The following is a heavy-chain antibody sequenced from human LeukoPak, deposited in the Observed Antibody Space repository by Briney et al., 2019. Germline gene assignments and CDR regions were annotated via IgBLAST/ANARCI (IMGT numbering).Heavy chain of an antibody. D-gene: IGHD1-1*01. Sequence: AGGSLRLSCAASGISVSSNYMSWVRQAPGKGLEWVSIIYSGGSTYYTDSVKGRFTISRDYSKNTLYLQMYSLRAEDTAVYYCATRDNGYYYGLDVWGQGTTVIVSS. CDR3: ATRDNGYYYGLDV. V-gene: IGHV3-66*01. CDR2: IYSGGST. CDR1: GISVSSNY. J-gene: IGHJ6*02.